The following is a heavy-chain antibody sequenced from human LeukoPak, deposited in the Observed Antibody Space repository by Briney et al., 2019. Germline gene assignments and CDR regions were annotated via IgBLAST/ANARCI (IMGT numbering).Heavy chain of an antibody. CDR2: IYWDDDK. CDR1: GFSLNTSGVG. Sequence: SGPTLVKPTQTLTLTCTFSGFSLNTSGVGVGWIRQPPGKALEWLALIYWDDDKRYSPSLKSRLTITKDTSKNQVDLTMTDMDPVDTVTYYCARCQYGGNPDYWGQGTLVTVSS. V-gene: IGHV2-5*02. J-gene: IGHJ4*02. D-gene: IGHD4/OR15-4a*01. CDR3: ARCQYGGNPDY.